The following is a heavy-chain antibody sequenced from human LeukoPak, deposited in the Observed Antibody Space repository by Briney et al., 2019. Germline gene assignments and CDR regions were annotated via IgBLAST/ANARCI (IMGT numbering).Heavy chain of an antibody. J-gene: IGHJ3*02. CDR3: ARRCSGGSCYVLGAFDI. V-gene: IGHV3-7*01. Sequence: GGSLRLSCAGSGFTFSNYWMKWVRQAPGKGLEWVANIKQDGSEKYYVDSVKGRFTISRDNAKNSLYLQMNSLRAEDTAVYYCARRCSGGSCYVLGAFDIWGQGTMVTVSS. CDR1: GFTFSNYW. D-gene: IGHD2-15*01. CDR2: IKQDGSEK.